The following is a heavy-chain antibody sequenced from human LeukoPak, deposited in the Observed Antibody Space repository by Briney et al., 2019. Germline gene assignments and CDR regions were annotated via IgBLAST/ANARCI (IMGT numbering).Heavy chain of an antibody. V-gene: IGHV4-38-2*02. CDR3: ARDLSAGAAWVDP. Sequence: SETLSLTCTVSGYAISSGYFWGWIRQPPGKGLEWIGSIYHTGSTYYNPSLKSRVTISVDTSKNQLSLNLSSVTAADTAVYYCARDLSAGAAWVDPWGQGTLVTVSS. CDR1: GYAISSGYF. D-gene: IGHD6-13*01. CDR2: IYHTGST. J-gene: IGHJ5*02.